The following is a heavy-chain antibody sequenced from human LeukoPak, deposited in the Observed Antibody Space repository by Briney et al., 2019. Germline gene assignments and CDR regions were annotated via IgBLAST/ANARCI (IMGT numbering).Heavy chain of an antibody. V-gene: IGHV3-53*01. CDR1: GFTVSSNH. CDR2: IYSGGTT. CDR3: ATLGPTEYSVY. J-gene: IGHJ4*02. D-gene: IGHD4-11*01. Sequence: GGSLRLSCAASGFTVSSNHMSWVRQAPGKGLEWVSVIYSGGTTYYPDSVKGRFTISRDNSKSTLYLQMNSLRAEDTAVYYCATLGPTEYSVYWGQGTLVTVSS.